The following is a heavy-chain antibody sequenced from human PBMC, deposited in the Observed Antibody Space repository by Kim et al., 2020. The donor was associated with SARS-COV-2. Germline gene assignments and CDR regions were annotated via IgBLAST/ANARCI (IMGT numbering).Heavy chain of an antibody. J-gene: IGHJ6*02. D-gene: IGHD3-22*01. CDR3: ASALIGVVGGMDV. V-gene: IGHV4-59*01. Sequence: YNPSLKSRVTISVDTSKNQFSLKLSSVTTADTAVYYCASALIGVVGGMDVWGQGTTVTVSS.